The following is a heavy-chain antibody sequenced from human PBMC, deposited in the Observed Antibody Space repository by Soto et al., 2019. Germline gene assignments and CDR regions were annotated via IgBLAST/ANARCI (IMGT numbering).Heavy chain of an antibody. Sequence: EVQLVESGGGLVQPGGSLRLSCVASGFRFDYYWMHWVRQAPGEWLIWVSRLQTDGIHPAYADSVKGRFTISRDNAKSTLYLQMSNLRAEDTAVYYCARGGDPDYWGQGTQVTVSS. CDR1: GFRFDYYW. D-gene: IGHD2-21*02. CDR2: LQTDGIHP. CDR3: ARGGDPDY. J-gene: IGHJ4*02. V-gene: IGHV3-74*01.